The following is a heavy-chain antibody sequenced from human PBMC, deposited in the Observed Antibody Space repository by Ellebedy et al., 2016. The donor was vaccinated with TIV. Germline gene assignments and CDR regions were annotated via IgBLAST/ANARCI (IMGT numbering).Heavy chain of an antibody. Sequence: GESLKISCAASGFTVSSNYMSWVRQAPGKGLEWVSVIYSGGSTYYADSVKGRFTISRDNSKNTLYLQMNSLRAEDTAVYYCARVGRSGSYRAPFDYWGQGTLVTVSS. CDR1: GFTVSSNY. CDR2: IYSGGST. V-gene: IGHV3-66*01. CDR3: ARVGRSGSYRAPFDY. J-gene: IGHJ4*02. D-gene: IGHD1-26*01.